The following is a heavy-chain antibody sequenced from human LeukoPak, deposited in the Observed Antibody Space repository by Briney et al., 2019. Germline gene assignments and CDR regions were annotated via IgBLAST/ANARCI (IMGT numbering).Heavy chain of an antibody. V-gene: IGHV4-31*03. CDR1: GGSISSGGYY. CDR2: IYYSGST. J-gene: IGHJ5*02. CDR3: ARGAGFDWLNRINWFDP. D-gene: IGHD3-9*01. Sequence: PSETPSLTCTVSGGSISSGGYYWSWIRQHPGKGLEWIGYIYYSGSTYYNPSLKSRVTISVDTSKNQFSLKLSSVTAADTAVYYCARGAGFDWLNRINWFDPWGQGTLVTVSS.